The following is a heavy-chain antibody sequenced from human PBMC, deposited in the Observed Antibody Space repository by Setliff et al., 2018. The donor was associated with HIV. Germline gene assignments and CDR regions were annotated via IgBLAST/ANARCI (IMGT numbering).Heavy chain of an antibody. CDR1: GFTFSTFS. Sequence: GGSLRLSCAASGFTFSTFSMSWVRQAPGKGLEWVSSITSRSADIYYADSVRDRFTISRDNARNSLLLQMNSLRADDTAVYYCARVRPLGYCSTGACPPDYWGQGTLVTVSS. V-gene: IGHV3-21*01. J-gene: IGHJ4*02. CDR3: ARVRPLGYCSTGACPPDY. D-gene: IGHD2-8*01. CDR2: ITSRSADI.